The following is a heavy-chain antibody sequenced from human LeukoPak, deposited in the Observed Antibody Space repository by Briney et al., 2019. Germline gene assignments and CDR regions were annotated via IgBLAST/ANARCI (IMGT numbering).Heavy chain of an antibody. CDR2: ISDDGRSK. J-gene: IGHJ4*02. V-gene: IGHV3-30*18. Sequence: GGSLRLSCAASGFSFISYGMHWVRQAPGKGLEWVGVISDDGRSKDFADSVKGRFTISRDNSKDTLYLQMNSLRAEDTAVYYCAKRPSDYGDYVTYFDYWGQGTLVTVSS. CDR3: AKRPSDYGDYVTYFDY. D-gene: IGHD4-17*01. CDR1: GFSFISYG.